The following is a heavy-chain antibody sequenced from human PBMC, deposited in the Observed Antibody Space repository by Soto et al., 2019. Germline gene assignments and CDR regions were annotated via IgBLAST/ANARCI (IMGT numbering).Heavy chain of an antibody. CDR1: GFTFSDYY. CDR3: ARDRTVTTLYYYYYMDV. D-gene: IGHD4-17*01. J-gene: IGHJ6*03. V-gene: IGHV3-11*01. CDR2: ISSSGSTI. Sequence: PGGSLRLSCAASGFTFSDYYMSWIRQAPGKGLEWVSYISSSGSTIYYADSVKGRSTISRDNAKNSLYLQMNSLRAEDTAVYYCARDRTVTTLYYYYYMDVWGKGTTVTVSS.